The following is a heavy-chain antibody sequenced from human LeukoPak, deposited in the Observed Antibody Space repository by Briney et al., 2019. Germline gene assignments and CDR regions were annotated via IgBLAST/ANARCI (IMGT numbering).Heavy chain of an antibody. CDR3: ARFLKLTVMFAFDI. J-gene: IGHJ3*02. Sequence: SSETLSLTCTVSGGSINNYYWSWVRQPPGKGLEWIGYIYYTGSTNYNPSLKSRVAMSVDTSKNQFSLKPSSVSAADTALFYCARFLKLTVMFAFDIWGQGTMVTVSS. D-gene: IGHD4/OR15-4a*01. CDR2: IYYTGST. CDR1: GGSINNYY. V-gene: IGHV4-59*01.